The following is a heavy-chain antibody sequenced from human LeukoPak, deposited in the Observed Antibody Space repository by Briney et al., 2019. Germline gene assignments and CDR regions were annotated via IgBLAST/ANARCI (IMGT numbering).Heavy chain of an antibody. CDR2: INSDGSST. D-gene: IGHD2-2*01. CDR1: GFTFSSYW. J-gene: IGHJ5*02. V-gene: IGHV3-74*01. Sequence: PGGSLRLSCAASGFTFSSYWMHWVRQAPGKGLVWVSRINSDGSSTSYADSVKGRFTISRDNAKNTLYLQMNSLRAEDTAVYYCARARGFYCSSTSCHDSSWFDPWGQGTLVTVSS. CDR3: ARARGFYCSSTSCHDSSWFDP.